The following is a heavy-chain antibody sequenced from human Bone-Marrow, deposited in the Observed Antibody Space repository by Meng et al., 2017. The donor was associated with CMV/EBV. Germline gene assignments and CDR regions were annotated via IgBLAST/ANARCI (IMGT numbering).Heavy chain of an antibody. Sequence: SETLSLTCAVYGGSFSGYYWSWIRQPPGKGLEWIGEINHSGSTNYNPSLKSRVTISVDTSKNQFSLKLSSVTAADTAVYYCARGRSTMVRGVIIVYWGQGTLVTVSS. CDR1: GGSFSGYY. V-gene: IGHV4-34*01. CDR2: INHSGST. CDR3: ARGRSTMVRGVIIVY. D-gene: IGHD3-10*01. J-gene: IGHJ4*02.